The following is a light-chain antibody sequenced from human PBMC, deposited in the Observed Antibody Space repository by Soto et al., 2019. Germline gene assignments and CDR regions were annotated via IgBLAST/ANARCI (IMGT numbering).Light chain of an antibody. J-gene: IGKJ1*01. Sequence: EIVMTQSPATLSVSLGERATLSCRASQSVSTNLAWYQQKPGQAPRLLIYGASTRATGIPARFSGSGSGTEFTLTISSLQSEDFVVYYCQQYNYWPTFGQGTKVEIQ. V-gene: IGKV3-15*01. CDR1: QSVSTN. CDR2: GAS. CDR3: QQYNYWPT.